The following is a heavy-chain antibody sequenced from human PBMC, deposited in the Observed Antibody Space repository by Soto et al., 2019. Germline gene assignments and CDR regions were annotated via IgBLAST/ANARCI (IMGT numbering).Heavy chain of an antibody. D-gene: IGHD6-6*01. J-gene: IGHJ4*02. CDR2: ISPDGSDK. Sequence: VRLVESGGTLVQPGGSLRISCAASGLTFSGHWMTWVRQTPGKGPEWVANISPDGSDKSYVDSVKGRFTISRDNVKNTLSLKLEIRRAEDTAVYHCASRPAGNSYHAVFDFWGQGTLVTVSS. CDR3: ASRPAGNSYHAVFDF. V-gene: IGHV3-7*03. CDR1: GLTFSGHW.